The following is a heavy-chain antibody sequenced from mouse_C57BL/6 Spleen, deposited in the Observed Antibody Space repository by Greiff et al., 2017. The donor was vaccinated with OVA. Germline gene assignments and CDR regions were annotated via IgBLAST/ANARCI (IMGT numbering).Heavy chain of an antibody. D-gene: IGHD2-1*01. CDR2: IWSGGSA. CDR1: GFSFTSYG. Sequence: QVHVKQSGPGLVQPSQSLSITCTVSGFSFTSYGVHWVRQSPGKGLEWLGVIWSGGSADYNATFISRLSISKDNSKSQVFFKMNSLQADETAMYYGARYRGNYEDYDMDYWGQGTSVTVSS. V-gene: IGHV2-2*01. CDR3: ARYRGNYEDYDMDY. J-gene: IGHJ4*01.